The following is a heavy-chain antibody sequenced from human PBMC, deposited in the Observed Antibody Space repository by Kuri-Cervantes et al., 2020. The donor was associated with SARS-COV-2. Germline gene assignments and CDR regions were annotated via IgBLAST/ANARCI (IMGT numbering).Heavy chain of an antibody. CDR3: LVLCPSGVVIIRPPFDY. CDR1: GFTFSSYS. J-gene: IGHJ4*02. Sequence: GGSLRLSCAASGFTFSSYSMNWVRQAPGKGLEWVSSISSSSSYIYYADSVKGRFTISRDNAKNSLYLQMNSLRAEDMALYYSLVLCPSGVVIIRPPFDYWGQGTLVTVSS. D-gene: IGHD3-3*01. V-gene: IGHV3-21*04. CDR2: ISSSSSYI.